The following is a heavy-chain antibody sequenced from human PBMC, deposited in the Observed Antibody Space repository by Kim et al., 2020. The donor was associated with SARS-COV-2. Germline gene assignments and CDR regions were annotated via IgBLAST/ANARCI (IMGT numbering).Heavy chain of an antibody. CDR3: VKDPVLGRLTPPVTYYYGMDV. J-gene: IGHJ6*02. CDR2: ISSNGGST. CDR1: GFTFSSYA. D-gene: IGHD5-18*01. V-gene: IGHV3-64D*09. Sequence: GGSLRLSCSASGFTFSSYAMHWVRQAPGKGLEYVSAISSNGGSTYYADSVKGRFTISRDNSKNTLYLQMSSLRAEDTAVYYCVKDPVLGRLTPPVTYYYGMDVWGQGTTVTVSS.